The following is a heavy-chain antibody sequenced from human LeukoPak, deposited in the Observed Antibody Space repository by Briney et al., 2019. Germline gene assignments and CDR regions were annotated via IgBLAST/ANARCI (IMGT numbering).Heavy chain of an antibody. V-gene: IGHV4-30-4*07. CDR2: IYYSGRT. CDR3: ARDQGSRGRGVIWFDP. Sequence: PSQTLSLTRAVSGGSITGVGYGCSWTLQPRGKGLEWTGYIYYSGRTYNNPTLKSRVTRSVHTSKNQFTRTLSSVTPADTAVDYCARDQGSRGRGVIWFDPWGQGTLVTVS. J-gene: IGHJ5*02. CDR1: GGSITGVGYG. D-gene: IGHD3-10*01.